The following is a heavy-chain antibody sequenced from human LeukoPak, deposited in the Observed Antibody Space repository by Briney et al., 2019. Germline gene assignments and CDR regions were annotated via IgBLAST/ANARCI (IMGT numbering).Heavy chain of an antibody. CDR2: INPKTGGT. J-gene: IGHJ5*02. V-gene: IGHV1-2*02. D-gene: IGHD6-19*01. Sequence: ASLKVSCKASGYTFIDYYMHWVRQAPGQGLEWMGWINPKTGGTSYAQKFQGRVTMTRDTSISTVYMELSSLRSDDTAMFYCARLTLNAVGPHPWGQGTLGSVSS. CDR1: GYTFIDYY. CDR3: ARLTLNAVGPHP.